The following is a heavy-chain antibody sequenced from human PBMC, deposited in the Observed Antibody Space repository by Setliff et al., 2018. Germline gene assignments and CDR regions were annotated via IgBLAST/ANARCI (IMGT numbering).Heavy chain of an antibody. CDR2: IYASGST. CDR3: ARGPRYDYESSGYSPDFFDY. Sequence: SETLSLTCTVSGGSISSYYWSWIRQPPGKGLEWIGYIYASGSTNYNPSLRSRVTISVDTSKNQISLSLSSVTAADTAVYYCARGPRYDYESSGYSPDFFDYWGQGTLVTVSS. D-gene: IGHD3-22*01. V-gene: IGHV4-4*08. CDR1: GGSISSYY. J-gene: IGHJ4*02.